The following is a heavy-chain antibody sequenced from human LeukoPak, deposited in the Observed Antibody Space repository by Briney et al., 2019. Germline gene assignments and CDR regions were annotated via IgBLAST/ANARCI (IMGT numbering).Heavy chain of an antibody. CDR2: ISGSGGST. Sequence: GGSLRLSCAASGFTFSSYAMSWVRQAPGKGLEWVSAISGSGGSTYYADSVKGRFTISRDNSKNTLYLQMNSLRAEDTAVYYCAKHQERITMIVVVMYAFDIWGQGTMVTVSS. D-gene: IGHD3-22*01. J-gene: IGHJ3*02. CDR3: AKHQERITMIVVVMYAFDI. V-gene: IGHV3-23*01. CDR1: GFTFSSYA.